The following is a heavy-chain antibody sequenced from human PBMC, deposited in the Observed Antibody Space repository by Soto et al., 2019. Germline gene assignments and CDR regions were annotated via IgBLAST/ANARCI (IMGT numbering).Heavy chain of an antibody. CDR3: ARDRRGMVVVPAGKGPVDY. D-gene: IGHD2-2*01. CDR2: ISSSGSTI. J-gene: IGHJ4*02. V-gene: IGHV3-11*01. CDR1: GFTFSDYY. Sequence: QVQLVESGGGLVKPGGSLRLSCAASGFTFSDYYMSWIRQAPGKGLEWVSYISSSGSTIYYADSVKGRFTISRDNAKNLLYRQMNSLRAEDTAVYYCARDRRGMVVVPAGKGPVDYWGQGTLVTVSS.